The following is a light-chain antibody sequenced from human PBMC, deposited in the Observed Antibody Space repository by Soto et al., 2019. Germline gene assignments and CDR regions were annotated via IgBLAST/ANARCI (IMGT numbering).Light chain of an antibody. J-gene: IGKJ1*01. CDR1: QGISSY. CDR3: LQDHDASWT. V-gene: IGKV1-8*01. Sequence: AIRMTRAESAFCSYTGDRFTINCRASQGISSYLAWYQQKPGKAPTLLIYAASNLQSGVPSRFRGSRSGTEFTLTVSSLQPEDFATYYCLQDHDASWTFGQGTKVDIK. CDR2: AAS.